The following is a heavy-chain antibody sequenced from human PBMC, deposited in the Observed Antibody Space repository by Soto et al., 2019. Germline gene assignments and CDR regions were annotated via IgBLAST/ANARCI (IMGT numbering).Heavy chain of an antibody. CDR3: ARDFD. J-gene: IGHJ3*01. CDR1: GFTASNFW. CDR2: IKGDGGSR. V-gene: IGHV3-74*03. Sequence: VESGGGAFRSGVSLRLSGAASGFTASNFWMHWVRQAPGKGLVGVARIKGDGGSRTHAASVKGRLTISGVNAKYTVSLDRKSLRREDTAVYSCARDFD.